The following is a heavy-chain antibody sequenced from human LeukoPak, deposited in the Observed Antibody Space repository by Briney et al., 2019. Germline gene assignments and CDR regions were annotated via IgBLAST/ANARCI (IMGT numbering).Heavy chain of an antibody. CDR1: GFTFSSYE. CDR2: ISSSGSTI. CDR3: VRASHPGGWFDP. V-gene: IGHV3-48*03. J-gene: IGHJ5*02. Sequence: GGSLRLSCAASGFTFSSYETNWVRQAPGKGLEWVSYISSSGSTIYYADSVKGRFTISRDNAKNSLYLQMNSLTAEDTAMYYCVRASHPGGWFDPWGQGTLVTVSS. D-gene: IGHD3-10*01.